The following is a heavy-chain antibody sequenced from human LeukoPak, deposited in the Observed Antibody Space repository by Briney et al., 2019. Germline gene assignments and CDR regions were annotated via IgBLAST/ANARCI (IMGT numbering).Heavy chain of an antibody. CDR1: GGTFSRYA. D-gene: IGHD3-22*01. J-gene: IGHJ3*02. CDR3: ARDSRPYYYDSSGPGMAPDDAFDI. CDR2: IIPIFGTA. Sequence: ASVKVCCKASGGTFSRYAISWVRQAPGQGLEWMGGIIPIFGTANYAQKFQGRVTITTDESTSTAYMELSSLRSEDTAVYYCARDSRPYYYDSSGPGMAPDDAFDIWGQGTMVTVSS. V-gene: IGHV1-69*05.